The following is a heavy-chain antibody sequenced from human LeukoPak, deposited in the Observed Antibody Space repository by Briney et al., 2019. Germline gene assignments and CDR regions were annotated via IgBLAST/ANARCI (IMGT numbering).Heavy chain of an antibody. V-gene: IGHV5-51*01. Sequence: GESLKISCKGSGYSFTSSWIAWVRQMSGKGLEWMGIIHPSDSDTRYSPSFQGQVTMSADKSISTAYLQWSSPKASDTAMYYCARLASGNYLHYWGQGTLVTVSS. D-gene: IGHD1-26*01. CDR2: IHPSDSDT. CDR1: GYSFTSSW. CDR3: ARLASGNYLHY. J-gene: IGHJ4*02.